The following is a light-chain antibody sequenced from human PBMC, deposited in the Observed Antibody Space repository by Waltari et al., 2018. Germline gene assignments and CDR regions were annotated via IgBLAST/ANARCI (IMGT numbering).Light chain of an antibody. CDR3: QQRSSWPIT. J-gene: IGKJ3*01. Sequence: EIVLTKSPATLSMSAGERATLSCRASESVGSKVTWYQQKRGQAPRLLVYDASYRASGIPPRFSGSGSGTDFTLTISSLEPDDFAVYYCQQRSSWPITFGPGTKVDFK. CDR1: ESVGSK. V-gene: IGKV3-11*01. CDR2: DAS.